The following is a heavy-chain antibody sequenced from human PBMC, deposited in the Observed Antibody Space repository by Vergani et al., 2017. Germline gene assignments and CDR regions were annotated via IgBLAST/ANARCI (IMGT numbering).Heavy chain of an antibody. D-gene: IGHD2-8*01. V-gene: IGHV3-33*01. CDR3: ARSGYCAHGVCYMTYYYYMDV. Sequence: QVQLVESGGGVVQPGTSLRLSCAASGFIFKNHAMHWVRQAPGKGLEWVAFIWYDGSKEYYADSVKGRFTISRDSSKNTLYLQMNNLRAADTAVYYCARSGYCAHGVCYMTYYYYMDVWGKGTAVTVSS. CDR1: GFIFKNHA. J-gene: IGHJ6*03. CDR2: IWYDGSKE.